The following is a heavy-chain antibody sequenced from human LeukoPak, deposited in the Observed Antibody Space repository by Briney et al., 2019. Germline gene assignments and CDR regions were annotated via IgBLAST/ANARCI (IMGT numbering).Heavy chain of an antibody. Sequence: PGGSLRLSCAASGLTFSDYYMSWIRQAPGKGLEWVSYITSSSSYTNYADSVKGRFTISRDNAKNTLYLQMNSLRAEDTAVYYCARGWGATGLFDYWGQGTLVTVSS. CDR1: GLTFSDYY. V-gene: IGHV3-11*06. CDR3: ARGWGATGLFDY. CDR2: ITSSSSYT. J-gene: IGHJ4*02. D-gene: IGHD1-26*01.